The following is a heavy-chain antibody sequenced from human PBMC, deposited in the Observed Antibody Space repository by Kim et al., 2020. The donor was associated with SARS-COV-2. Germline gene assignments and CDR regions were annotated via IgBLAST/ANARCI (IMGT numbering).Heavy chain of an antibody. CDR3: ARVSGYYDSSGYYY. D-gene: IGHD3-22*01. J-gene: IGHJ4*02. Sequence: ADTVKGRFTISRDNAKNSLYLQMNSLRDEDTAVYYCARVSGYYDSSGYYYWGQGTLVTVSS. V-gene: IGHV3-48*02.